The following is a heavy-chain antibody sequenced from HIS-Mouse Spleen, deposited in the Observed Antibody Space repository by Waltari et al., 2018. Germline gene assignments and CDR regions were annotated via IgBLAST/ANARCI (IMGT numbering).Heavy chain of an antibody. J-gene: IGHJ4*02. Sequence: EVQLLESGGGLVQPVGSLRLSCAASGFTFSSYAISWVRQAPGKGLEGVSAISGSGGRTYYADSVKGRFTISRDKSKNTLYLQMNSLRAEDTAVYYCAREKLTGVSGWGQGTLVTVSS. CDR2: ISGSGGRT. D-gene: IGHD1-20*01. CDR3: AREKLTGVSG. V-gene: IGHV3-23*01. CDR1: GFTFSSYA.